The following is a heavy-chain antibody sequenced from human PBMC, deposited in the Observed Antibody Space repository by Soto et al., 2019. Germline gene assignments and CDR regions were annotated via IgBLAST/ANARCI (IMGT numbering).Heavy chain of an antibody. V-gene: IGHV1-46*03. Sequence: VASVKVSCKASGYTFTSYYMHWVRQAPGQGLEWMGIINPSGGSTSYAQKFQGRVTMTRDTSTSTVYMELSSLRSEDTAVYYCARVRGIAVAPNDAFDIWGQGTMVTVSS. CDR2: INPSGGST. J-gene: IGHJ3*02. CDR1: GYTFTSYY. D-gene: IGHD6-19*01. CDR3: ARVRGIAVAPNDAFDI.